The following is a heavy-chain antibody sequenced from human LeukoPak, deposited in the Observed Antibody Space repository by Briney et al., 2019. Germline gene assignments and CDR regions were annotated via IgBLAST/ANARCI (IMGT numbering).Heavy chain of an antibody. CDR1: GYTLTGLS. CDR3: AVAYCGGDCSPGRAFDI. CDR2: FDPEDGET. V-gene: IGHV1-24*01. D-gene: IGHD2-21*02. Sequence: ASVKVSCKVSGYTLTGLSMHWVRQAPGKGLEWMGGFDPEDGETIYAQKFQGRVTMTEDTSTDTAYMELSSLRSEDTAVYYCAVAYCGGDCSPGRAFDIWGQGTMVTVSS. J-gene: IGHJ3*02.